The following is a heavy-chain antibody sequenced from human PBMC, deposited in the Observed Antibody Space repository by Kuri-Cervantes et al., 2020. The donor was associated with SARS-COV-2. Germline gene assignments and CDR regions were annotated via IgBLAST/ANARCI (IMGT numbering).Heavy chain of an antibody. J-gene: IGHJ4*02. CDR2: SSAYNGNT. D-gene: IGHD2-21*01. V-gene: IGHV1-18*01. CDR1: ETTFPNYD. Sequence: ASVKVSCKTPETTFPNYDINWVRQATGRGLEWMGWSSAYNGNTNYARKLQGRVTMTTDTSTSTAYMELSSLTSEDTAIYYCYCAPKEGFDSWGQGTLVTVSS. CDR3: YCAPKEGFDS.